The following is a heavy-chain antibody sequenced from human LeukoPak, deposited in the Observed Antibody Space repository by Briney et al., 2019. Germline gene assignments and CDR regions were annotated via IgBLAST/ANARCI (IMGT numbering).Heavy chain of an antibody. V-gene: IGHV4-39*07. D-gene: IGHD6-13*01. J-gene: IGHJ3*02. CDR2: IYYSGST. CDR1: GGSISSSSYY. Sequence: SETLSLTCTVSGGSISSSSYYWGWIRQPPGKGLEWIGSIYYSGSTNHNPSLKSRVTISVDTSKNQFSLKLSSVTAADTAVYYCARDLWGYSSPEDAFDIWGQGTMVTVSS. CDR3: ARDLWGYSSPEDAFDI.